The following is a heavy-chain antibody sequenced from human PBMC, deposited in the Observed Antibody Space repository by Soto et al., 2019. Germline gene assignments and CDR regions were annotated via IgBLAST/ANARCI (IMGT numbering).Heavy chain of an antibody. CDR3: ARSRSYYVEDFQK. J-gene: IGHJ1*01. V-gene: IGHV4-31*03. D-gene: IGHD1-26*01. Sequence: SETLSLTCSVSGDSISTEGYYWSWIRQHPGKGLEWIGYIYYSGLTSYNPSLKSRVTISRATSKNQFYLKLSSVTAADTAVYYCARSRSYYVEDFQKWGQGTLVTVS. CDR1: GDSISTEGYY. CDR2: IYYSGLT.